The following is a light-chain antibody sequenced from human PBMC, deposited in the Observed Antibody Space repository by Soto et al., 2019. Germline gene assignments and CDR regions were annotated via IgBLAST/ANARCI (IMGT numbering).Light chain of an antibody. CDR2: GAS. V-gene: IGKV3-20*01. Sequence: EIVLTQSPGTLSLSPGERATLSCRASQSVSSSYLAWYQQKPGQAPRLLIYGASSRATGIPDRFSGSGSGTDFTLTISRLEPEYFAVYYCQQYGSSPVTFGPGNKVDIK. CDR3: QQYGSSPVT. J-gene: IGKJ3*01. CDR1: QSVSSSY.